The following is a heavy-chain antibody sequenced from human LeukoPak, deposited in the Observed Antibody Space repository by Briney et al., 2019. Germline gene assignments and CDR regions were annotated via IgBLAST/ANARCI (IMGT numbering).Heavy chain of an antibody. Sequence: ASVKVSCKASGYTFTSYGISRVRQAPGQGLEWMGWISAYNGNTNYAQKLQGRVTMTTDTSTSTAYMELRSLRSDDTAVYYCARVVVGAYHSYCAMDVWGQGTTVTVSS. CDR2: ISAYNGNT. V-gene: IGHV1-18*01. J-gene: IGHJ6*02. CDR3: ARVVVGAYHSYCAMDV. CDR1: GYTFTSYG. D-gene: IGHD2-15*01.